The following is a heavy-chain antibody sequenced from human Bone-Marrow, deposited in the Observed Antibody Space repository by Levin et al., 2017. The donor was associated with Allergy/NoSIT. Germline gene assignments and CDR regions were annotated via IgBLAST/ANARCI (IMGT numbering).Heavy chain of an antibody. CDR2: ISSTGNTI. CDR3: ARLRGYSYGYADY. D-gene: IGHD5-18*01. Sequence: QPGGSLRLSCAASGFTFSGYSMNWVRQAPGKGLEWVSYISSTGNTIDYADSVEGRFTISRDNAMNSLYLQMNNLRPEDTAVYFCARLRGYSYGYADYWGQGVLVTVSS. V-gene: IGHV3-48*01. CDR1: GFTFSGYS. J-gene: IGHJ4*02.